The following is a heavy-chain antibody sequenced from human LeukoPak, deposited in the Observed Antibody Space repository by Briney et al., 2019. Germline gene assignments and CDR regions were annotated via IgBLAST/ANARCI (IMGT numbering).Heavy chain of an antibody. CDR2: ISAGGGRS. J-gene: IGHJ4*02. D-gene: IGHD5-18*01. V-gene: IGHV3-23*01. Sequence: GGSLPLSCAASGFTFTSYTMSWVGQAPGKGLEWVSTISAGGGRSYYADFVKGRFTISRDNSKNTLYLQMNGPRAEDTVVYYCAEEEASAIVFLRVYFDYWGQGTLVTVSS. CDR3: AEEEASAIVFLRVYFDY. CDR1: GFTFTSYT.